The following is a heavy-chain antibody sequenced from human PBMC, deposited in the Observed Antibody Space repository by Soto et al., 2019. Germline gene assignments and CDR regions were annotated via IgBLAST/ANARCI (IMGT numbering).Heavy chain of an antibody. CDR1: GGSISSSSYY. V-gene: IGHV4-39*01. CDR3: ARFSDYFDY. J-gene: IGHJ4*02. Sequence: SETLSLTCTVSGGSISSSSYYWGWIRQPPGKGLEWIGSIYYSGSTYYNPSLKSRVTISVDTSKNQFSLKLSSVTAADTAVYYCARFSDYFDYWGQGTLVTVSS. CDR2: IYYSGST.